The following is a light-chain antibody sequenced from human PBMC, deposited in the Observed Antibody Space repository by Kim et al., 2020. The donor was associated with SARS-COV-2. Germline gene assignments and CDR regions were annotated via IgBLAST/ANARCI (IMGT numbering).Light chain of an antibody. CDR2: RDI. CDR1: NIGGRN. CDR3: QVLDNSTVV. J-gene: IGLJ2*01. V-gene: IGLV3-9*01. Sequence: SVALGKTARITCGGNNIGGRNVHWDQQKPGQAPVLVIYRDISRPSGIPERFSGSNSGNTATLTISRAQAGDEADYYCQVLDNSTVVFGGGTQLTVL.